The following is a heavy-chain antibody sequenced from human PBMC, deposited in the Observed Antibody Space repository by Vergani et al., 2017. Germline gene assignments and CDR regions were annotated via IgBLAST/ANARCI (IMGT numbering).Heavy chain of an antibody. Sequence: EVQLVESGGGLVQPGRSLRLSCAASGFTFNRDWMSWVRQAPGKGLEWVANIKQDVSEEHYVDSVTGRFTISRDNAKNSLYLQMNSLRAEDTAVYYCVRSGYPYYYHGMAVWGQGTTVTVSS. CDR3: VRSGYPYYYHGMAV. D-gene: IGHD3-16*02. CDR2: IKQDVSEE. V-gene: IGHV3-7*01. J-gene: IGHJ6*02. CDR1: GFTFNRDW.